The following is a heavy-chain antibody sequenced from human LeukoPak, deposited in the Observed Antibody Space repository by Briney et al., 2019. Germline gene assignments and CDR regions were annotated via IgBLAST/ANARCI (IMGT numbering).Heavy chain of an antibody. CDR3: SRSHDYGGLYFYYYMDV. D-gene: IGHD4-23*01. V-gene: IGHV4-39*01. Sequence: SETLSLTCTVSGGSISSRSDYWGWIRQTPGKGLEWIGNLDSSGSTYYNPSLKSRVTISVGTSKNQFSLNLRSVTAANTAIYFCSRSHDYGGLYFYYYMDVWGKGTTVTVSS. J-gene: IGHJ6*03. CDR2: LDSSGST. CDR1: GGSISSRSDY.